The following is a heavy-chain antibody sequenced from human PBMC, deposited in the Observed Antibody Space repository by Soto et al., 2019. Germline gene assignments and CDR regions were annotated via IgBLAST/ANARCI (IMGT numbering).Heavy chain of an antibody. CDR2: FYYSGST. CDR1: GGSISSYY. Sequence: QVQLQESGPGLVKPSETLSLTCTVSGGSISSYYWSWIRQPPGKGLEWIGYFYYSGSTNYNPSLKSRVTISVDTSKNQFSLKLSSVTAADTAVYYCARTVPASGYYYAAAYYFDYWGQGTLVTVSS. V-gene: IGHV4-59*01. D-gene: IGHD3-22*01. CDR3: ARTVPASGYYYAAAYYFDY. J-gene: IGHJ4*02.